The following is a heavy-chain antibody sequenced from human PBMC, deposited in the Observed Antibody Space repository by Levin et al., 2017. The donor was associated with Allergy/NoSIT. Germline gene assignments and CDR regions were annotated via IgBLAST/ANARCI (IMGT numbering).Heavy chain of an antibody. D-gene: IGHD4-17*01. Sequence: GESLKISCKASGYTFTGYYMHWVRQAPGQGLEWMGRINPNSGGTNYAQKFQGRVTMTRDTSISTAYMELSRLRSDDTAVYYCARGYGDSTSDYWGQGTLVTVSS. CDR2: INPNSGGT. CDR3: ARGYGDSTSDY. V-gene: IGHV1-2*06. J-gene: IGHJ4*02. CDR1: GYTFTGYY.